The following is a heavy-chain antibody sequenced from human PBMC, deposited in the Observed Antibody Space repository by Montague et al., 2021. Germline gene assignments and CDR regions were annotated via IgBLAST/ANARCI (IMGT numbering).Heavy chain of an antibody. D-gene: IGHD6-19*01. V-gene: IGHV6-1*01. J-gene: IGHJ4*02. CDR2: TYYRSKWAN. Sequence: CAISGDSVSSNSVTWHWIRQSPSRGLEWLGRTYYRSKWANDYALSVRSRITFNPDTSKNQFSLQLDSVTPEDTAVYYCVRQSVSGKFDYWGQGTWVTVSS. CDR1: GDSVSSNSVT. CDR3: VRQSVSGKFDY.